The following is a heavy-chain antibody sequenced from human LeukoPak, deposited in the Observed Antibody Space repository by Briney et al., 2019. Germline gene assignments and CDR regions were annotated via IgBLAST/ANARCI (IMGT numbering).Heavy chain of an antibody. Sequence: GGSLRLSCAAPGFTFSSYSMNWVRQAPGKGLEWVSSISTSSSYIYYADSVKGRFTISRDNAKNSLYLQMNSLRAEDTAVYYCAKTTDNYYYYYMDVWGKGTTVTVSS. CDR1: GFTFSSYS. V-gene: IGHV3-21*01. CDR2: ISTSSSYI. D-gene: IGHD4-17*01. CDR3: AKTTDNYYYYYMDV. J-gene: IGHJ6*03.